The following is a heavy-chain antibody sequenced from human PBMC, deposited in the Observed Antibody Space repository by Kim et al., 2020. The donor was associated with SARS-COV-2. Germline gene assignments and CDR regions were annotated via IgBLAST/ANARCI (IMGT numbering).Heavy chain of an antibody. J-gene: IGHJ5*02. CDR1: GGSFSGYY. CDR2: INHSGST. V-gene: IGHV4-34*01. Sequence: SETLSLTCAVYGGSFSGYYWSWIRQPPGKGLEWIGEINHSGSTNYNPSLKSRVTISVDTSKNQFSLKLSSVTAADTAVYYCARAIVLRYFDWLLRESEVPGWFDPWGQGTLVTVSS. D-gene: IGHD3-9*01. CDR3: ARAIVLRYFDWLLRESEVPGWFDP.